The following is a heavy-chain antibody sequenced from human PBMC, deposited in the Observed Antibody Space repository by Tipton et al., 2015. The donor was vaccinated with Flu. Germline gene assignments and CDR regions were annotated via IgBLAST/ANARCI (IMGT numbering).Heavy chain of an antibody. CDR3: VKDQGDYGENSFFNS. Sequence: SLRLSCSASGFTFGSYAMHWVRRAPGKGLEYVSTISSNGGSTNYADSVRGRFTLSRDNSKNTLYLQMNSLRAEDTAVYSCVKDQGDYGENSFFNSWGQGTLVTVSS. V-gene: IGHV3-64D*06. CDR1: GFTFGSYA. CDR2: ISSNGGST. J-gene: IGHJ4*02. D-gene: IGHD4-17*01.